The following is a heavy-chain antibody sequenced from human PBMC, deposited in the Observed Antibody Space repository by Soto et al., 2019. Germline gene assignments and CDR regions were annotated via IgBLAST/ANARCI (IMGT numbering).Heavy chain of an antibody. CDR2: IFSNGEK. D-gene: IGHD2-21*02. CDR1: GFSLSNGRVG. V-gene: IGHV2-26*01. J-gene: IGHJ6*02. Sequence: SGPTLVNPTETLTLTCTVSGFSLSNGRVGVSWVRQPPGKALEWLAYIFSNGEKSFSMSLKSRLTISKDTSKSQVVLTMANMDPVDTATYYCIQSRCGGDCLQSYASHYYYGMDVWGQGTTVTVSS. CDR3: IQSRCGGDCLQSYASHYYYGMDV.